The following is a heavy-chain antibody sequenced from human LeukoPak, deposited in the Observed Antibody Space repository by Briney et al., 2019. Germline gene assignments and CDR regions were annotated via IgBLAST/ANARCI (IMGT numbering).Heavy chain of an antibody. CDR3: ARGSYGSGSYYVDY. D-gene: IGHD3-10*01. CDR1: GYTFTGYY. V-gene: IGHV1-2*04. Sequence: GASVKVSCKASGYTFTGYYMHWVRQAPGQGLEWMGWINPNSGGTNYAQKFQGWVTMTRDTSISTAYMELSRLRSDDTAVYYCARGSYGSGSYYVDYWGQGTLVTVSS. J-gene: IGHJ4*02. CDR2: INPNSGGT.